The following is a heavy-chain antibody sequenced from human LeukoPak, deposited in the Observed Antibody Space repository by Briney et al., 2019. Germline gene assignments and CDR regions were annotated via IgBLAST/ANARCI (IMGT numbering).Heavy chain of an antibody. CDR3: ARTGDIVVVPAATESHYYMDV. D-gene: IGHD2-2*01. J-gene: IGHJ6*03. CDR1: GFTLSSYA. V-gene: IGHV3-30-3*01. Sequence: GRSLRLSRAASGFTLSSYAMHWVRQAPGKGLEWVAVISYDGSNKYYADSVKGRFTISRDNSKNMLYLQMNSLRAEDTAVYYCARTGDIVVVPAATESHYYMDVWGKGTTVTVSS. CDR2: ISYDGSNK.